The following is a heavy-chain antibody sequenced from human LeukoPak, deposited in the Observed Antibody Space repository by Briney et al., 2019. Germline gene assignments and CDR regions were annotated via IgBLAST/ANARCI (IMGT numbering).Heavy chain of an antibody. D-gene: IGHD2-15*01. CDR2: ISSSSSYI. CDR3: ARHFSAAYPI. J-gene: IGHJ3*02. Sequence: GGSLRLSCAASGFTFSSYSMNWVRQAPGKGLEWVLSISSSSSYIYYADSVKGRFTISRDNAKNSLYLQMNSLTDEDTAVYYCARHFSAAYPIWGHGTMVTVSS. CDR1: GFTFSSYS. V-gene: IGHV3-21*01.